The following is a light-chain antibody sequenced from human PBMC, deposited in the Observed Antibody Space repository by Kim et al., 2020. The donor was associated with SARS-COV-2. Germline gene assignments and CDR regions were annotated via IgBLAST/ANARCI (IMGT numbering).Light chain of an antibody. CDR2: DAS. J-gene: IGKJ1*01. CDR1: QSVSNSY. Sequence: EIVLTQSPVTLSLSPGERATLSCGASQSVSNSYLAWYQQKPGLAPRLLVYDASTRATGIPDRFSGSGSGTDFTLTISRLEPEDFAVYYCQQYGSSPKTFGQETKVDI. V-gene: IGKV3D-20*01. CDR3: QQYGSSPKT.